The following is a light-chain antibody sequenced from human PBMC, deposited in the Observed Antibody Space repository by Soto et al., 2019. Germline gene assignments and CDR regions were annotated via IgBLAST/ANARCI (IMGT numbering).Light chain of an antibody. CDR1: QSVSSN. CDR3: QQYNNWPRT. Sequence: EAVMTQSPDTLSVSPGERATLSCRASQSVSSNLAWYQQKLGQAPRLLIYGASTRATGISARISGSGSGTEFTLTISSLQSEDFAIYYCQQYNNWPRTFGQGTRVEIK. V-gene: IGKV3-15*01. CDR2: GAS. J-gene: IGKJ1*01.